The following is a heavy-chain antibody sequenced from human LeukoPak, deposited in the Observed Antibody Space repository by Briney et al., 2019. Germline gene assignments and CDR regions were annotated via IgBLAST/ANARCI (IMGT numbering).Heavy chain of an antibody. J-gene: IGHJ5*02. D-gene: IGHD3-22*01. Sequence: PSQALSLTCTVSGDSITSGSYYWSWIRQPAGKGLEWIGRIFISGGTNYNPSLRSRVTMSLDTSKNQFSLKLYSVTAADTAVYYCASGPKAYYDSSGKYNWFDPWGQGTLVTVSS. CDR2: IFISGGT. V-gene: IGHV4-61*02. CDR1: GDSITSGSYY. CDR3: ASGPKAYYDSSGKYNWFDP.